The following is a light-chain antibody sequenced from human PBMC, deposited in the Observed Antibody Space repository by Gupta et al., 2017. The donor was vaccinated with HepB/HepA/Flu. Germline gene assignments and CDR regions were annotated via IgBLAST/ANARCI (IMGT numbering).Light chain of an antibody. CDR2: KAS. Sequence: IQMTQSPSTLSASVGDRVTITCRASQSISDWLAWYQQKPGKAPKLLIYKASRGESGVPSRFSGSGSGTEFILTSSRRQPDDFATYYCQQDNTYATFGQGTKVEVK. CDR1: QSISDW. CDR3: QQDNTYAT. J-gene: IGKJ1*01. V-gene: IGKV1-5*03.